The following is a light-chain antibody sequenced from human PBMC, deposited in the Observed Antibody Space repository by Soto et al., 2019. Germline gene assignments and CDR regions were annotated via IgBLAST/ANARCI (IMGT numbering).Light chain of an antibody. CDR3: LQDYNYPWT. CDR1: QIISNH. J-gene: IGKJ1*01. Sequence: IQMTQSPSSLSASVEDRFIITCRASQIISNHLNWYQQKPGKAPKLLIYAASSLQSGVPSRFSGSGSGTDFTLTISSLQPEDFATYYCLQDYNYPWTFGQGTKVDIK. CDR2: AAS. V-gene: IGKV1-6*01.